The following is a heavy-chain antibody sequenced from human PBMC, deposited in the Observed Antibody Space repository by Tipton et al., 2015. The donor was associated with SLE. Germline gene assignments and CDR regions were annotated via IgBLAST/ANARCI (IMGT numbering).Heavy chain of an antibody. CDR1: GFTLSSNA. D-gene: IGHD1-26*01. CDR3: AKDGQKSVAGANTLYFDY. Sequence: SLRLSCAASGFTLSSNAMNWVRQAPGKGLEWVSAISGSGGSTYYADSVKGRFTISRDNSKNTLYLQMNSLRAEDTAVYYCAKDGQKSVAGANTLYFDYWGQGTLVTVSS. CDR2: ISGSGGST. V-gene: IGHV3-23*01. J-gene: IGHJ4*02.